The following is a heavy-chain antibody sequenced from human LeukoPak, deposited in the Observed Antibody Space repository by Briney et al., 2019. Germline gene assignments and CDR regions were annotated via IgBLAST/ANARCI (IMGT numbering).Heavy chain of an antibody. D-gene: IGHD4-23*01. CDR2: IIPSDGRT. CDR1: GYTLTTYY. Sequence: GSVEVSCKASGYTLTTYYMHWVRPAPGQGLEWMGIIIPSDGRTTFSQNFQGRVTITRDTSTSTVYMELSSLTSEDTAVYYCATFTVALNAFDLWGQGTMVTVSS. CDR3: ATFTVALNAFDL. J-gene: IGHJ3*01. V-gene: IGHV1-46*01.